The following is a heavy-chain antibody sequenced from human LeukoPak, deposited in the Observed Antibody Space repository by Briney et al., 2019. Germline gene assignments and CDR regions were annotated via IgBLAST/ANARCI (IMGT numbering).Heavy chain of an antibody. CDR2: IIPIFGTA. D-gene: IGHD4-17*01. CDR3: ARGYGDYEPYYFDY. V-gene: IGHV1-69*05. Sequence: SVKVSXKASGGTFSSYAISWVRQAPGQGLEWMGRIIPIFGTANYAQKFQGRVTITTDESTSTAYMELSSLRSEDTAVYYCARGYGDYEPYYFDYWGQGTLVTVSS. J-gene: IGHJ4*02. CDR1: GGTFSSYA.